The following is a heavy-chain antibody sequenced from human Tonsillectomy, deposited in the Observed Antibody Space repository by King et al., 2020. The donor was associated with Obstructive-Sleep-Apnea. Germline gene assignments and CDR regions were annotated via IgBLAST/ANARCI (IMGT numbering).Heavy chain of an antibody. CDR1: GFTFSTYV. Sequence: QVQLVESGGGVVQPGRSLRLSCAASGFTFSTYVMHWVRQAPGKGLEWVAVISYDGNNKYYAESVKGRYTISRDNSKNTLYLQVNSLRTEDTAVYYCARDTPDYWGQGTLVTVSS. J-gene: IGHJ4*02. V-gene: IGHV3-30-3*01. CDR2: ISYDGNNK. CDR3: ARDTPDY.